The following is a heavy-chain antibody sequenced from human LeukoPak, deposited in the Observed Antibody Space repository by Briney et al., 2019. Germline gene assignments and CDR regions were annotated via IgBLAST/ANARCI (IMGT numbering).Heavy chain of an antibody. CDR2: TYYRSKWYN. V-gene: IGHV6-1*01. CDR3: ARVAYSYGSAGYYYYIDV. Sequence: SQTLSLTCAMSGDSVSSNTAAWNWIRPSPSRGLEWLGRTYYRSKWYNHYAVSVKRRITINPDTSKNQFSLQLHSVTPEDTAVYYCARVAYSYGSAGYYYYIDVWGKETTVTVSS. J-gene: IGHJ6*03. D-gene: IGHD5-18*01. CDR1: GDSVSSNTAA.